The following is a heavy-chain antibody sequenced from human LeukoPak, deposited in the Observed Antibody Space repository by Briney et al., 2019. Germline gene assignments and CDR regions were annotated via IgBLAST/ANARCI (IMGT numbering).Heavy chain of an antibody. V-gene: IGHV3-48*03. Sequence: GGSLRLSCAASGFTFNSYEMNWVRQAPGKGLEWVSYISSNGSTIYYADSVKGRFTISRDNAKKSLYLQMNSLRAEDTAVYYCAELGITMIGGVWGKGTTVTISS. J-gene: IGHJ6*04. D-gene: IGHD3-10*02. CDR2: ISSNGSTI. CDR1: GFTFNSYE. CDR3: AELGITMIGGV.